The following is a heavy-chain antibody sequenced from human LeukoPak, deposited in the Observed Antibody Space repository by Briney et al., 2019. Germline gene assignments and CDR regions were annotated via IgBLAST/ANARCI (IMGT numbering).Heavy chain of an antibody. CDR1: GFTFSNYA. Sequence: GGSLRLSCAASGFTFSNYALSWVRQAPGKGLEWVSTVSGSGGGTYYADSVKGRFTISRDNSKNTLYLQMNSLRAEDTAVYYCAKDGRGIRLPFDYWGQGTLVTVSS. CDR3: AKDGRGIRLPFDY. V-gene: IGHV3-23*01. D-gene: IGHD3-16*01. J-gene: IGHJ4*02. CDR2: VSGSGGGT.